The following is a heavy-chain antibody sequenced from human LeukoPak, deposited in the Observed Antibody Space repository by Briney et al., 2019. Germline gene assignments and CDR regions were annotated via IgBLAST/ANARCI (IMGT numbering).Heavy chain of an antibody. J-gene: IGHJ5*02. CDR1: GYTFTTYS. CDR2: INVGNGDT. Sequence: ASVKVSCKASGYTFTTYSIHWLRQAPGQRPEWMGWINVGNGDTKYSQKLQGRVTLTRDTSASTAYMDLSSLRSEDTALYYCARDSTLAWGDCWFDPWGQGTLVTVSS. CDR3: ARDSTLAWGDCWFDP. D-gene: IGHD3/OR15-3a*01. V-gene: IGHV1-3*01.